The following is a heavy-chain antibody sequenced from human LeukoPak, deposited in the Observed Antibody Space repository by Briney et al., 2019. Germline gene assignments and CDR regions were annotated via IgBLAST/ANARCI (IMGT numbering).Heavy chain of an antibody. CDR1: GFTFSSYA. J-gene: IGHJ4*02. V-gene: IGHV3-30*04. CDR3: ARREGHSSGWSLLFDY. D-gene: IGHD6-19*01. CDR2: ISYDGSNK. Sequence: GESLRLSCAASGFTFSSYAMHWVRQAPGKGLEWVAVISYDGSNKYYADSVKGRFTISRDNSKNTLYLQMNSLRAEDTAVYYCARREGHSSGWSLLFDYWGQGTLVTVSS.